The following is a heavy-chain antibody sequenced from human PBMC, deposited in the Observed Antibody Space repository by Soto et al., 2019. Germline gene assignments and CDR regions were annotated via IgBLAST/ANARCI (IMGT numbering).Heavy chain of an antibody. CDR1: GFTFSSYG. Sequence: QVQLVESGGGVVQPGRSLRLSCAASGFTFSSYGMHWVRQAPGKGLEWVAVISYDGSNKYYADSVKGRFTISRDNSKNTLYLQLNCLKAEATAVYYCAKEVRRYYDSSGYGDYWGQGTLVTVSS. V-gene: IGHV3-30*18. CDR3: AKEVRRYYDSSGYGDY. D-gene: IGHD3-22*01. CDR2: ISYDGSNK. J-gene: IGHJ4*02.